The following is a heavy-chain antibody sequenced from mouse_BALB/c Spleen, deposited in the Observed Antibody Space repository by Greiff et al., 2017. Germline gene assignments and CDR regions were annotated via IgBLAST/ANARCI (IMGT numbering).Heavy chain of an antibody. Sequence: VQLQQSGAELVKPGASVKLSCTASGFNIKDTYMHWVKQRPEQGLEWIGRIDPANGNTKYDPKFQGKATITADTSSNTAYLQLSSLTSEDTAVYYCARGYDYDVMDYWGQGTSVTVSS. V-gene: IGHV14-3*02. J-gene: IGHJ4*01. CDR3: ARGYDYDVMDY. D-gene: IGHD2-4*01. CDR2: IDPANGNT. CDR1: GFNIKDTY.